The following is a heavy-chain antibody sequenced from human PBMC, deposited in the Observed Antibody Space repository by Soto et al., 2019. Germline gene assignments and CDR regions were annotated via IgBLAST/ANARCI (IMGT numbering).Heavy chain of an antibody. Sequence: GGSLRLSCAASGFTFSSCAMSWVRQAPGKGLEWVSTISDRGTGTYYADSAKGRFTISRDNSKDTLFLQMNSLRGEDTAIYYCAKSRVAGPAVNFDYWGQGTPVTVSS. V-gene: IGHV3-23*01. CDR1: GFTFSSCA. CDR2: ISDRGTGT. D-gene: IGHD6-19*01. CDR3: AKSRVAGPAVNFDY. J-gene: IGHJ4*02.